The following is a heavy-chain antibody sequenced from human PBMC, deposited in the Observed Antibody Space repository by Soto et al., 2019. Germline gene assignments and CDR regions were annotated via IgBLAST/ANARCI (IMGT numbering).Heavy chain of an antibody. Sequence: PGGSLRLSCAASGYTFSSYGMHWVRQAPGKGLEWVAVISYDGSNKYYADSVKGRFTISRDNSKNTLYLQMNSLRAEDTAVYYCAKEGERQQLVPYYFDYWGQGTLVTVSS. D-gene: IGHD6-13*01. CDR2: ISYDGSNK. J-gene: IGHJ4*02. CDR1: GYTFSSYG. V-gene: IGHV3-30*18. CDR3: AKEGERQQLVPYYFDY.